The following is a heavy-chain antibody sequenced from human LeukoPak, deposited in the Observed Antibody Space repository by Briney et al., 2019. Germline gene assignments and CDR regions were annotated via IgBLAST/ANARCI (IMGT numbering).Heavy chain of an antibody. Sequence: SQTLSLTCTVSGGSISSGDYYWNAIRQPPGKGLEWIGYIHYSGSTFYNLSLKSRVTISVDRSKNQFSLELTSVTAADTAVYYCARGELFHDYWGQGTLVTVSS. J-gene: IGHJ4*02. CDR3: ARGELFHDY. CDR2: IHYSGST. V-gene: IGHV4-30-4*01. CDR1: GGSISSGDYY. D-gene: IGHD3-10*01.